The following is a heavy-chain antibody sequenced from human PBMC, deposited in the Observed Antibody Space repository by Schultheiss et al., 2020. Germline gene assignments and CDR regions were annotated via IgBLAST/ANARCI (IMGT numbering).Heavy chain of an antibody. Sequence: SETLSLTCTVSGAFITNFLWSWIRQPRGKGLECIGHIQYSGGTNYNPSLRSRVSISLDKSKNQFSLRLSSVTAADAAVYYCARDRENWNEYYYYYMDVWCQGTTVTASS. D-gene: IGHD1-1*01. J-gene: IGHJ6*03. CDR3: ARDRENWNEYYYYYMDV. V-gene: IGHV4-59*01. CDR2: IQYSGGT. CDR1: GAFITNFL.